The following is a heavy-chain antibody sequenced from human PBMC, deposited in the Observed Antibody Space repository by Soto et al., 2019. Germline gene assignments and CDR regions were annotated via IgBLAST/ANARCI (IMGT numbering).Heavy chain of an antibody. J-gene: IGHJ6*02. D-gene: IGHD5-12*01. CDR2: ISNDGSKK. Sequence: QVHLVESGGGVVQPGRSLRLACAVSGFRFSDYGMHWVRQAPGKGLEWVAVISNDGSKKYYGDSVQGRFTISSDDSKSKVYGQMDSLKPEDTAVYYCAKTRRGYDMFFYGLDVWGQGTKVTVSS. V-gene: IGHV3-30*18. CDR3: AKTRRGYDMFFYGLDV. CDR1: GFRFSDYG.